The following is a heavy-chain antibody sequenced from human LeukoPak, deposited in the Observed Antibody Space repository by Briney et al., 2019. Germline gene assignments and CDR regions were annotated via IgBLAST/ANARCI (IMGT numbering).Heavy chain of an antibody. CDR3: AREDVYNSGSLDF. V-gene: IGHV4-31*03. CDR2: IYHSGVT. Sequence: SETLSLTCTVSGASVSSSGYYWSWIRQYPGKGLEWIGYIYHSGVTNYNPSLKSRLSILVDSSKNQFSLKLNSVTAADTAVYYCAREDVYNSGSLDFWGQGTLVIVSS. J-gene: IGHJ4*02. CDR1: GASVSSSGYY. D-gene: IGHD5-24*01.